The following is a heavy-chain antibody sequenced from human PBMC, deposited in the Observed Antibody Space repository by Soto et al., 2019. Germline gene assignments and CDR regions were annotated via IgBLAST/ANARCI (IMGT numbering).Heavy chain of an antibody. D-gene: IGHD6-19*01. CDR3: ARALYYSGWVFFHS. Sequence: QVQLVESGGGVVQPGRSLRLSCAASGFTFNTYGMHWVRQAPGKGLEWVAVIMQNGGTIYYGDSVKGRFTISRDNSKSTLYLQMDGLTVEDTDVYYFARALYYSGWVFFHSWGRGPLVTVSS. V-gene: IGHV3-33*01. CDR2: IMQNGGTI. J-gene: IGHJ4*02. CDR1: GFTFNTYG.